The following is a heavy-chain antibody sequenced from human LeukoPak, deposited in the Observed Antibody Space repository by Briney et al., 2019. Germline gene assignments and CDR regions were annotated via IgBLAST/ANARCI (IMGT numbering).Heavy chain of an antibody. CDR3: ARAPSLIPGYYYYMDV. V-gene: IGHV4-59*01. J-gene: IGHJ6*03. D-gene: IGHD3-16*01. Sequence: SETLSLTCTVSGGSISSYYWSWIRQPPGKGLEWIGYIYYSGSTNYNPSLKSRVTISVDTSKNQFSLKLSSVTAADTAVYYCARAPSLIPGYYYYMDVWGKGTTVTVPS. CDR1: GGSISSYY. CDR2: IYYSGST.